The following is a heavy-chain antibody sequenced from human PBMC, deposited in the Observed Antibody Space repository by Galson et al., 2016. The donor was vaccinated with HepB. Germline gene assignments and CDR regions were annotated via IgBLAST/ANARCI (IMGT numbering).Heavy chain of an antibody. Sequence: SLRLSCAASGFTFAGYTMGWVRQAPGKGLDWVASIGNSGDNIHYADSVKGRFTISRDNSKNTLYLQLNSLRAEDTAVYYCAKDVWDVWGQGTTVTVSS. D-gene: IGHD3-16*01. V-gene: IGHV3-23*01. CDR1: GFTFAGYT. J-gene: IGHJ6*02. CDR2: IGNSGDNI. CDR3: AKDVWDV.